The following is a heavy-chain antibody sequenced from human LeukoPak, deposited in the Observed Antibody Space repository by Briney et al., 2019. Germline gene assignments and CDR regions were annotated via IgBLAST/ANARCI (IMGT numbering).Heavy chain of an antibody. V-gene: IGHV3-23*01. J-gene: IGHJ5*02. Sequence: GGSLRLSCAASGFTFSNYAMSWVRQAPGKGLEWVSTISGSGVSTYYADSVTGRFTISRDNSKNTLCLQMNSLRAEDTAVYYCAKNKGVPAALPFDPWGQGTLVTVSS. D-gene: IGHD2-2*01. CDR1: GFTFSNYA. CDR3: AKNKGVPAALPFDP. CDR2: ISGSGVST.